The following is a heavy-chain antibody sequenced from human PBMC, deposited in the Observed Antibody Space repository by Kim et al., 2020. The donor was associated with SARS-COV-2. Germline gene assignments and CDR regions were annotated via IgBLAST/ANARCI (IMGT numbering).Heavy chain of an antibody. CDR2: IYYSGST. V-gene: IGHV4-59*01. Sequence: SETLSLTCTVSGGSISSYYWSWIRQPPGKGLEWIGYIYYSGSTNYNPSLKSRVTISVDTSKNQFSLKLSSVTAADTAVYYCAGGVMTTVTTVWFDPWGQGTLVTVSS. J-gene: IGHJ5*02. D-gene: IGHD4-17*01. CDR1: GGSISSYY. CDR3: AGGVMTTVTTVWFDP.